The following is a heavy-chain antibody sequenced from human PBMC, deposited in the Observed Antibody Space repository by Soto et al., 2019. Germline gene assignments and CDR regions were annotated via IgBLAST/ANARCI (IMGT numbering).Heavy chain of an antibody. CDR1: GLTVSSNY. D-gene: IGHD1-20*01. Sequence: DVQLVETGGGFIQPGGSLRLSCEASGLTVSSNYMSWVRQAPGKGLEWVSTIYRDDNTFYADSVQGRFTMSRDNSKNMVFLQMNSLRAEDTCVYYCARDGYNYFWFASCGQGILVTFSS. J-gene: IGHJ4*02. V-gene: IGHV3-53*02. CDR2: IYRDDNT. CDR3: ARDGYNYFWFAS.